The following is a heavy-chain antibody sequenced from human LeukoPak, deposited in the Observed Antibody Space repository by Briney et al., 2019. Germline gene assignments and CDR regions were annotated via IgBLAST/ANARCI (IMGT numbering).Heavy chain of an antibody. CDR3: AKDSSGYYSFDY. CDR2: IWYDGSNK. CDR1: GFTFSSYA. J-gene: IGHJ4*02. Sequence: PGRSLRLSCGASGFTFSSYAMHWVRQAPGKGLEWVAVIWYDGSNKYSADSVKGRFTISRDNSKNTLYLQMNSLRAEDTALYYSAKDSSGYYSFDYWGQGNLVTVSS. V-gene: IGHV3-33*06. D-gene: IGHD3-22*01.